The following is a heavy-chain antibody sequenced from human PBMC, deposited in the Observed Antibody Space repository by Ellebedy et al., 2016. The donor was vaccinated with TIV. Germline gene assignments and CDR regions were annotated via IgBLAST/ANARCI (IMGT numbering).Heavy chain of an antibody. D-gene: IGHD7-27*01. CDR1: GFTFDDYA. Sequence: SLKISCAASGFTFDDYAVHWVRQAPGKGLEWVSGISWRGHYIGYADSVRGRFTISRGNAKNFLYLQMNSLRIEDTAVYYCTKDLLRGIWGGSGRDYWGQGTLVTVSS. CDR2: ISWRGHYI. J-gene: IGHJ4*02. V-gene: IGHV3-9*01. CDR3: TKDLLRGIWGGSGRDY.